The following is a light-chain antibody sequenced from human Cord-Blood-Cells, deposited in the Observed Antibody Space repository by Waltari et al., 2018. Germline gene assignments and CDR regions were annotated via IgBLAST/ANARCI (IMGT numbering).Light chain of an antibody. V-gene: IGLV3-1*01. Sequence: SYELTQPPSVSVSPGQTASITCSGDKLGDKYACWYQQKPGQSPVLVIYQDSKRPSGITERFSGSNAGNTATLTIGVTQAMDEADYYCQAWDSSTAVVGGGTKLTVL. CDR2: QDS. J-gene: IGLJ3*02. CDR1: KLGDKY. CDR3: QAWDSSTAV.